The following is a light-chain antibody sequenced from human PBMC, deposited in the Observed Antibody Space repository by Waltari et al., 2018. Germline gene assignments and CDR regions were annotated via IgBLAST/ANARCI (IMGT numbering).Light chain of an antibody. J-gene: IGLJ2*01. CDR2: VKN. Sequence: SSELTQDPAVSVAMGQTVRITCQGNSLRGYYASRYQKRPGQAPILVKYVKNSRPSGVPDRFSGSSSDNTASLTITGAQAEDEATYYCHSRDASGVGGSFGGGTKLTVL. V-gene: IGLV3-19*01. CDR3: HSRDASGVGGS. CDR1: SLRGYY.